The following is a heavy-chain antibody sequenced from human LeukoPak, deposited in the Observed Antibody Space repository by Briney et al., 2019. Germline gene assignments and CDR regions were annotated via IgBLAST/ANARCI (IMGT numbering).Heavy chain of an antibody. V-gene: IGHV4-4*02. Sequence: TLSETLSLTCAVSGGSVNNDRWWNWVRHPPGKGLEWIGEIHPSGSVRYDPSLKSRVSISLDKSNDHVSLTLTSVTAADTAVYFCATYHDISSGFTSDSWGQGTLVTVSS. D-gene: IGHD3-9*01. J-gene: IGHJ4*02. CDR1: GGSVNNDRW. CDR3: ATYHDISSGFTSDS. CDR2: IHPSGSV.